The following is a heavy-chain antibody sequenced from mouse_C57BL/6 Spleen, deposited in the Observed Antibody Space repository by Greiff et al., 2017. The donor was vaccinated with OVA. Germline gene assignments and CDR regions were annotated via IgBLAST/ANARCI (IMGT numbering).Heavy chain of an antibody. J-gene: IGHJ1*03. Sequence: QVQLQQPGAELVKPGASVKLSCKASGYTFTSYWMHWVKQRPGRGLEWIGRIDPNSGGTKYNEKFKSKATLTVDKPSSTAYMQLSSLTSEDSAVYYCVRSWDYGSRDWYFDVWGTGTTVTVSS. CDR2: IDPNSGGT. CDR3: VRSWDYGSRDWYFDV. D-gene: IGHD1-1*01. CDR1: GYTFTSYW. V-gene: IGHV1-72*01.